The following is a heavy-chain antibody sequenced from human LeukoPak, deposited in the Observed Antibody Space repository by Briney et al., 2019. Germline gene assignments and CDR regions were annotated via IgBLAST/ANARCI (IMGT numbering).Heavy chain of an antibody. CDR3: AKDRGSSSSAYGMDV. J-gene: IGHJ6*02. CDR1: GFTFSRYG. V-gene: IGHV3-30*18. Sequence: PGRSLRLSCAASGFTFSRYGMHWVRQAPGRGLDWVSLISYDGVTKYYADTVKGRFTISRDNSNNTLHVQMKSLRTEDTAVYYCAKDRGSSSSAYGMDVWGQGTTVTVSS. CDR2: ISYDGVTK. D-gene: IGHD6-13*01.